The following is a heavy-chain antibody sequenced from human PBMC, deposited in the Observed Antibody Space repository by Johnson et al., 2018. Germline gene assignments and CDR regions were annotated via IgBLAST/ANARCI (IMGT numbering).Heavy chain of an antibody. V-gene: IGHV3-9*01. CDR3: AKDKAVARGYYYGMDV. Sequence: EVQLVESGGGLVQXGRSLRLSCAASGFTFDDYAMHWVRQAPGKGLEWVSGISWNSGSIGYADSVKGRFTISRDNAKNSLYLQMNSLRAEDTALYYCAKDKAVARGYYYGMDVWGQGTTVTVSS. D-gene: IGHD6-19*01. J-gene: IGHJ6*02. CDR1: GFTFDDYA. CDR2: ISWNSGSI.